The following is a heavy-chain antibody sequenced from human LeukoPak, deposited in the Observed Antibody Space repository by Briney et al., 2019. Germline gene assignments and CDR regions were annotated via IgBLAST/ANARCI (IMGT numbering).Heavy chain of an antibody. V-gene: IGHV3-23*01. J-gene: IGHJ4*02. Sequence: PGGSLRLSCAASGFTFSSYAMTWVRQAPGEGLEWVSDISGSGGSTYYADSVKGRFTISRDNSKNTLYLQMNSLRAEDTAVYYCAKDRVGASENYWGQGTLVTVSS. D-gene: IGHD1-26*01. CDR3: AKDRVGASENY. CDR1: GFTFSSYA. CDR2: ISGSGGST.